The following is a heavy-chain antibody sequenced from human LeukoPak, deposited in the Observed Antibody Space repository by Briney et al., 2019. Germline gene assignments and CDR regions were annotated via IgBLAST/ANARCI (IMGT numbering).Heavy chain of an antibody. J-gene: IGHJ4*02. CDR2: ISSSSSYI. CDR1: GFTFSSYS. V-gene: IGHV3-21*01. Sequence: PGGSLRLSCAASGFTFSSYSMNWVRQAPGKGLEWVSSISSSSSYIYYADSAKGRFTISRDNAKNSLYLQMNSLRAEDTAVYYCARDQNYDSSGYYVAFDYWGQGTLVTVSS. D-gene: IGHD3-22*01. CDR3: ARDQNYDSSGYYVAFDY.